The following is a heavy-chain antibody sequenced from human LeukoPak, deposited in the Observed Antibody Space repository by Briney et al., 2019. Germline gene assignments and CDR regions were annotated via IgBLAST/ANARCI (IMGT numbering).Heavy chain of an antibody. CDR3: AKGPNWGSWGAFDI. Sequence: GGPLRLSCAASGFSFSSYAMSWVRQAPGKGLEWVSAISGSGGSTYYADSVKGRFTISRDNSKNTLYLQMNSLRAEDTAVYYCAKGPNWGSWGAFDIWGQGTMVTVSS. J-gene: IGHJ3*02. V-gene: IGHV3-23*01. CDR2: ISGSGGST. CDR1: GFSFSSYA. D-gene: IGHD7-27*01.